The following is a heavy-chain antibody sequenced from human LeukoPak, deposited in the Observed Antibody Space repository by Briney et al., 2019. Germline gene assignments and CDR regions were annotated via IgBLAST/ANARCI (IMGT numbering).Heavy chain of an antibody. J-gene: IGHJ4*02. CDR2: IYYSGST. CDR3: ARGGVRLRLYYFDY. V-gene: IGHV4-39*07. Sequence: SETLSLTCTVSGGSISSSSYYWGWIRQPPGKGLEWIGSIYYSGSTNYNPSLKSRVTISVDTSKNQFSLKLSSVTAADTAVYYCARGGVRLRLYYFDYWGQGTLVTVSS. D-gene: IGHD3-10*01. CDR1: GGSISSSSYY.